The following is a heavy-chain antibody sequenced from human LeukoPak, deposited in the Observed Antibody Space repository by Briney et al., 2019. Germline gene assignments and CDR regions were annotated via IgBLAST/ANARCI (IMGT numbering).Heavy chain of an antibody. CDR1: GFTFSGYA. CDR2: ISRSGGST. CDR3: ARGSYYGYYYFDY. Sequence: GGSLRLSCAASGFTFSGYAMSWVRQAPGKGLEWVSGISRSGGSTNYADSVKGRFTISRDNSKSTLYLQMNSLRAEDTAVYYCARGSYYGYYYFDYWGQGTLVTVSS. D-gene: IGHD1-26*01. J-gene: IGHJ4*02. V-gene: IGHV3-23*01.